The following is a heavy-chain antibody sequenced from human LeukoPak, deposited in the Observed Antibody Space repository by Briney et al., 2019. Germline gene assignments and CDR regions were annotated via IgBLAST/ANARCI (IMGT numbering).Heavy chain of an antibody. CDR3: ARPRGFNIFDY. CDR1: GGSISSSSYY. J-gene: IGHJ4*02. Sequence: SETLSLTCTVSGGSISSSSYYWGWIRQPPGKGLEWIRSIYYSGSTYYNPSLKSRVTISVDTSKNQFSLKLSSVTAADTAVYYCARPRGFNIFDYWGQGTLVTVSS. V-gene: IGHV4-39*01. CDR2: IYYSGST. D-gene: IGHD6-25*01.